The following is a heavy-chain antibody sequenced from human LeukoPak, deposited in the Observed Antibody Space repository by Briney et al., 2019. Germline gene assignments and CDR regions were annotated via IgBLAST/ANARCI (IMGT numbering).Heavy chain of an antibody. Sequence: ASVKVSCKASGYAFTGYYMHWVRQVPGQGLEWMGWINPNSGGTKYAQKFQGRVTMTRDTSISTAYMELNRLRSDDTAVYYCARVMNREGTNYWGQGTLVTVSS. CDR1: GYAFTGYY. J-gene: IGHJ4*02. D-gene: IGHD1/OR15-1a*01. CDR2: INPNSGGT. CDR3: ARVMNREGTNY. V-gene: IGHV1-2*02.